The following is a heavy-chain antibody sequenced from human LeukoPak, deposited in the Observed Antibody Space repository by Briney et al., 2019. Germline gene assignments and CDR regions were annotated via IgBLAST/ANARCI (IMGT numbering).Heavy chain of an antibody. V-gene: IGHV1-8*02. CDR1: GYTFTSYD. CDR3: ARGQGAHDAFDI. Sequence: ASVKVSCKASGYTFTSYDINWVRQAAGLGLEWMGWMNPNSGNTAYAQKFQGRVTMTRDTSISTAYMELSSLTSEDTAMYYCARGQGAHDAFDIWGQGTMVTVSS. J-gene: IGHJ3*02. CDR2: MNPNSGNT. D-gene: IGHD4/OR15-4a*01.